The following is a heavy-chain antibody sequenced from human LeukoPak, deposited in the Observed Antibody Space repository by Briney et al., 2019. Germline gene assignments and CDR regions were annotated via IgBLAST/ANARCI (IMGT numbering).Heavy chain of an antibody. CDR2: IRYSGNS. Sequence: PSETLSLTCTVSGGSISPYYWSWIRQPPGKGLEWVAYIRYSGNSNYNASLESRVTISIDTSKNQFSLRLSSVTAADTAIYYCARSPIIGGDNYVILYDSWGQGALVTVSS. CDR1: GGSISPYY. D-gene: IGHD5-24*01. V-gene: IGHV4-59*08. CDR3: ARSPIIGGDNYVILYDS. J-gene: IGHJ4*02.